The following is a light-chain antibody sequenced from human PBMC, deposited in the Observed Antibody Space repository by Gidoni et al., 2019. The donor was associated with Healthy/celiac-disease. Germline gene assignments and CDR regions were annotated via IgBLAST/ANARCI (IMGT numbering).Light chain of an antibody. V-gene: IGKV4-1*01. CDR1: QSVLYSSNNKNY. J-gene: IGKJ4*01. CDR3: QQYYSTRLVT. Sequence: DIVMTQSPDSLAVSLGERATINCKSSQSVLYSSNNKNYLAWYQQKPGQPPKLLIYWASTRESGVPDRFSGSGSGTDFTLTISSLQAEDVAVYYCQQYYSTRLVTFGGGTKVEIK. CDR2: WAS.